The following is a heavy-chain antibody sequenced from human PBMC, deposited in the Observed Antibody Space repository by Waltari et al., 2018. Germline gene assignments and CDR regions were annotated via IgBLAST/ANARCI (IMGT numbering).Heavy chain of an antibody. J-gene: IGHJ4*02. Sequence: EVQLLESGGGLVQPGGSLRLSSVGTGFSFSIYGMTWVRQAPGKGLDWVSAISGSGKDTYYADFVKGRFTMSRDNSKNTLYLHMKNVRVDDTAIYYCAKDLRASAGPYWGQGTLVTVSS. CDR2: ISGSGKDT. CDR3: AKDLRASAGPY. V-gene: IGHV3-23*01. D-gene: IGHD6-13*01. CDR1: GFSFSIYG.